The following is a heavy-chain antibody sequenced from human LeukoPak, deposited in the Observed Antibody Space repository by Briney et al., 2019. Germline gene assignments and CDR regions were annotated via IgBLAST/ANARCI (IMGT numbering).Heavy chain of an antibody. Sequence: SSVKVSCKTSGGTFSNYGISWVRQAPGQGREWMGIINPSGDSTTYAQRFQDRITMTRDTSTSTVYMELSSLRSEDTAVYYCVSIGRHLDPFDYWGQGTLVTVSS. D-gene: IGHD2-21*01. CDR3: VSIGRHLDPFDY. CDR1: GGTFSNYG. V-gene: IGHV1-46*01. CDR2: INPSGDST. J-gene: IGHJ4*02.